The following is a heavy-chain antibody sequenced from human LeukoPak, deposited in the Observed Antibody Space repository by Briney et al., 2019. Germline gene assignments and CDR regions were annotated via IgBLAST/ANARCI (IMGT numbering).Heavy chain of an antibody. CDR3: ARANLWPSYYFDY. D-gene: IGHD3-10*01. Sequence: SEPLTLTCTVSGGSISSYYWSWIRQPPGKGLEWIGYIYYSGSTNYNPSLKSRVTISVDTSKNQFSLKLSSVTAADTAVYYCARANLWPSYYFDYWGQGALVTVSS. CDR2: IYYSGST. J-gene: IGHJ4*02. CDR1: GGSISSYY. V-gene: IGHV4-59*01.